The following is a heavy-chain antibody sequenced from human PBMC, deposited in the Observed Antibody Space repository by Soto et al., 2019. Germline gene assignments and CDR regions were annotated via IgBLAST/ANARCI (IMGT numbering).Heavy chain of an antibody. D-gene: IGHD4-17*01. CDR2: IYHSGST. V-gene: IGHV4-4*02. CDR3: WSTTTGKTFPNFDS. J-gene: IGHJ4*02. Sequence: PLETLSLTCAVAGGSISSSNWWSWVRQPPGKGLEWIGEIYHSGSTNYNPSLKSRVTISADKSKNQFSLKLSSVTAADTAVYYCWSTTTGKTFPNFDSWGQGTLVTVSS. CDR1: GGSISSSNW.